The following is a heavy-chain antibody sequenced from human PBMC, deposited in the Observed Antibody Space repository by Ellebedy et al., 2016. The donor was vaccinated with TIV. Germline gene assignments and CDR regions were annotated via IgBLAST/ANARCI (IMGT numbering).Heavy chain of an antibody. CDR1: GGSFSGYY. CDR3: ARGRITMVRGVITCWFDP. CDR2: INHSGST. Sequence: SETLSLXXAVYGGSFSGYYWSWIRQPPGKGLEWIGEINHSGSTNYNPSLKSRVTISVDTSKNQFSLKLSSVTAADTAVYYCARGRITMVRGVITCWFDPWGQGTLVTVSS. D-gene: IGHD3-10*01. J-gene: IGHJ5*02. V-gene: IGHV4-34*01.